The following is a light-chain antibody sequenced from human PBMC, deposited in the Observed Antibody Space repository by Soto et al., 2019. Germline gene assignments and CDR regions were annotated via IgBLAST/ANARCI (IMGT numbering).Light chain of an antibody. Sequence: QSVLTQPPSASGTPGQRVTISCSGGNSNIGRNPVNWYQKFPGTAPKLLISTNSQRPSWVPDRFSGSKSGTSASLAISGLRSEDEADYYCSSWHGTLNGVVFGGGTKLTVL. CDR2: TNS. V-gene: IGLV1-44*01. CDR1: NSNIGRNP. J-gene: IGLJ2*01. CDR3: SSWHGTLNGVV.